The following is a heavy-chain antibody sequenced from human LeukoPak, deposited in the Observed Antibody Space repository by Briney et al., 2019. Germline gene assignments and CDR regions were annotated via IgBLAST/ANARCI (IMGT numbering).Heavy chain of an antibody. CDR3: ARDLRAKY. CDR2: VHHSGRT. J-gene: IGHJ1*01. V-gene: IGHV4-59*01. CDR1: GASIFNYY. Sequence: SETLSLTCNVSGASIFNYYGSWIRQAPGKGLEWIGYVHHSGRTNSNPSLGSRVTMSVDTSTSQLSLNLTSVTTADTAVYFCARDLRAKYWGEGTLVFVSS. D-gene: IGHD4/OR15-4a*01.